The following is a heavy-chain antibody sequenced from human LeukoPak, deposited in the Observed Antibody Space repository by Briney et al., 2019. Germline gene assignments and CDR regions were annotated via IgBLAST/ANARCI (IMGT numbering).Heavy chain of an antibody. D-gene: IGHD2-2*01. CDR3: AKRFCSATRCFHFDY. J-gene: IGHJ4*02. CDR1: GLTFAGYD. Sequence: PGGSLRLSCAASGLTFAGYDMSWVRQAPGKGLEWVSTISASGDHTYYAGSVKGRFTISRDNSKNTLYLQMDSLRAEDTAVYYCAKRFCSATRCFHFDYWGQGTLVTVSS. CDR2: ISASGDHT. V-gene: IGHV3-23*01.